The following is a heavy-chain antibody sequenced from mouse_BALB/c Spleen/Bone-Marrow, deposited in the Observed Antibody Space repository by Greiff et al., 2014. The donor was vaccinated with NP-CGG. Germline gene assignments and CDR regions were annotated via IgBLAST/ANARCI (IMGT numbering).Heavy chain of an antibody. CDR1: GFNIKDTY. CDR3: AAYYYVSSYGFAY. J-gene: IGHJ3*01. CDR2: IDPANGNT. V-gene: IGHV14-3*02. Sequence: VQLQQSGAELVKPGASVKLSCTASGFNIKDTYMHWVKQRPEQGLEWIGRIDPANGNTKYDPKFQGKATITADTSSNTAYLQLSSLTSEDTAVYYCAAYYYVSSYGFAYWGQGTLVTVSA. D-gene: IGHD1-1*01.